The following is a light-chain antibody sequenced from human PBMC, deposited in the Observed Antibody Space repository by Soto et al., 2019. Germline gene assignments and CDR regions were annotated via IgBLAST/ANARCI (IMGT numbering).Light chain of an antibody. V-gene: IGLV2-14*01. J-gene: IGLJ1*01. Sequence: QSALTQPASVSGSPGQSITISCIGASSDVGGYNYVSWYQQHPGKAPQLMIYDVSNRPSGVSNRFSGSKSGNAASLAISGLQAEDEADYYCSSYTSSDTYVFGTGTKVTVL. CDR2: DVS. CDR3: SSYTSSDTYV. CDR1: SSDVGGYNY.